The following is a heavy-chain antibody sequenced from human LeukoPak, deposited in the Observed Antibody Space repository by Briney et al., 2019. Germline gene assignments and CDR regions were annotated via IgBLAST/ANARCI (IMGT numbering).Heavy chain of an antibody. V-gene: IGHV3-23*01. CDR1: GFTFSSYA. D-gene: IGHD6-13*01. Sequence: GGSLRLSCAASGFTFSSYAMSWVRQAPGKGLEWDSAISGSGGSTYYADSVKVRFTISRDNSKNTLHLQMNSLRAEDTAVYYCAKELSSSWYNWFDPWGQGTLVTVSS. CDR3: AKELSSSWYNWFDP. J-gene: IGHJ5*02. CDR2: ISGSGGST.